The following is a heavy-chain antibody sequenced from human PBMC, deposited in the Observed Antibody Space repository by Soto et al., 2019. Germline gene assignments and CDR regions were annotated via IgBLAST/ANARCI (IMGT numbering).Heavy chain of an antibody. CDR1: GGSISSYY. CDR3: AREEYYGMDV. CDR2: IYYSGST. V-gene: IGHV4-59*01. Sequence: PSETLSLTCTVSGGSISSYYWSWFRQPPGKGLEWIGYIYYSGSTNYNPSLKSRVTISVDTSKNQFSLKLSSVTAADTAVYYCAREEYYGMDVWGQGTTVTVSS. J-gene: IGHJ6*02.